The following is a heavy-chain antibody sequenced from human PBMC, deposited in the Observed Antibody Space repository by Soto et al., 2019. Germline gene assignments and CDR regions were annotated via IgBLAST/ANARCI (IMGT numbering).Heavy chain of an antibody. V-gene: IGHV2-5*02. CDR3: VHRTVSKGEWFDP. CDR2: IYCDDDV. Sequence: GPTLVNPTQTLTLNCAFSGFSLSTTGERVGWVRQPPGKAPEWLALIYCDDDVRYSPSLMNRLTIARATSENELVLTITNIDPLDTAPYYCVHRTVSKGEWFDPWGQGILVTISS. CDR1: GFSLSTTGER. D-gene: IGHD4-4*01. J-gene: IGHJ5*02.